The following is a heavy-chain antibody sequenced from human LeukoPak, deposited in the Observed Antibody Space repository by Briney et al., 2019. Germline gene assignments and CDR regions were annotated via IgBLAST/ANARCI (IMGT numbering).Heavy chain of an antibody. Sequence: VASVKVSCKASGYTFTSYGISWVRQAPGQGLEWMGWISAYNGDTNYAQKLQGRVTMTIDTSTTTAYMELRSLRSDDTAVYYCARDLHITGTTTDYFDSWGQGTPVTVSS. CDR2: ISAYNGDT. D-gene: IGHD1-20*01. CDR1: GYTFTSYG. CDR3: ARDLHITGTTTDYFDS. V-gene: IGHV1-18*01. J-gene: IGHJ4*02.